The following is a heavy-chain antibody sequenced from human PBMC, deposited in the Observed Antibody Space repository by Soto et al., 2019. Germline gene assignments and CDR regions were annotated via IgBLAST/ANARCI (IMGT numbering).Heavy chain of an antibody. J-gene: IGHJ3*02. CDR2: ISSSGSTT. V-gene: IGHV3-48*03. Sequence: EVQLVESGGGLVLPGGSLRLSCAASRFTFSNYEMNWVRQAPGKALEWVSYISSSGSTTYYADSLKGRFTISRDNAKNSLYLQLNSLGAEDTAVYYCATRSGGGGAFDIWGQGTMVTVSS. D-gene: IGHD3-10*01. CDR1: RFTFSNYE. CDR3: ATRSGGGGAFDI.